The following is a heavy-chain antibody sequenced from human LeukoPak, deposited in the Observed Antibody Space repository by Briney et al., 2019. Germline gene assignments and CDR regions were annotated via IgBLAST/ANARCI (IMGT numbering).Heavy chain of an antibody. J-gene: IGHJ3*02. Sequence: PGGSLRLSCAASGFTFSSYSMNWVRQAPGKGLEWVSSISSSSSYIYYADSVKGRFTISRDNAKNSLYLQMNSLRAEDTAVYYCAIEKRGARLRAFDIWGQGTMVTVSS. V-gene: IGHV3-21*01. CDR2: ISSSSSYI. CDR1: GFTFSSYS. CDR3: AIEKRGARLRAFDI. D-gene: IGHD3-10*01.